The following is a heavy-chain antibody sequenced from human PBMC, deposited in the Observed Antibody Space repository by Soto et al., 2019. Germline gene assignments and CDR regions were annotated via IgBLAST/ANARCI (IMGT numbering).Heavy chain of an antibody. J-gene: IGHJ5*02. CDR3: ARQIGLLWFGELRANWFDP. D-gene: IGHD3-10*01. CDR1: GGSISSSSYY. Sequence: TLSLTCTVSGGSISSSSYYWGWIRQPPGKGLEWIGSIYYSGSTYYNPSLKSRVTISVDTSKNQFSLKLSSVTAADTAVYYCARQIGLLWFGELRANWFDPWGQGTLVTVSS. CDR2: IYYSGST. V-gene: IGHV4-39*01.